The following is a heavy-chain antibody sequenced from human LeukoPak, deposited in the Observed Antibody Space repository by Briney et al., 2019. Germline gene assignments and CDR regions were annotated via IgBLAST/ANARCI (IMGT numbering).Heavy chain of an antibody. D-gene: IGHD3-22*01. Sequence: GGSLRLSCAASGFTFSSYAMSWVRQAPGKGLEWVSAISGSGGSTYYADSVKGRFTISRDNSKNTLYLQMNSLRAEDTAVYYCAKDLGYDSSGYEFDYWGQGTLVTVSS. CDR2: ISGSGGST. J-gene: IGHJ4*02. CDR3: AKDLGYDSSGYEFDY. V-gene: IGHV3-23*01. CDR1: GFTFSSYA.